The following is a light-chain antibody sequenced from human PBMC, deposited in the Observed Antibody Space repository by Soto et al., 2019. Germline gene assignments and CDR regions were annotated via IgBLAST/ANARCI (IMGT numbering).Light chain of an antibody. Sequence: QSALTQPASVSGSPGQSITLSCTGSSSDIGTYTSVSWFQQYPDKAPQLIIYDVSHRPSGVSSRFSGSKSGNTASLTIAGLQAEDEADYYCSSLTISNTFVFGGGTKVTVL. J-gene: IGLJ1*01. CDR2: DVS. V-gene: IGLV2-14*01. CDR1: SSDIGTYTS. CDR3: SSLTISNTFV.